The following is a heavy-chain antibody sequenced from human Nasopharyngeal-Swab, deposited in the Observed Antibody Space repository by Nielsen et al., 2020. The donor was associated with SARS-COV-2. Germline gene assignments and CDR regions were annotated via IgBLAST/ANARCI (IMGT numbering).Heavy chain of an antibody. D-gene: IGHD2-2*01. J-gene: IGHJ6*02. Sequence: GEALKISCAASGFTFSSYWMHWVRLAPGKGLVWVARIDGDGSITNYADSVKGRFTISRDNAKNTLYLQMNSLRAEDTAVYYCARDKVVVVPAAIYYYGMDVWGQGTTVTVSS. V-gene: IGHV3-74*01. CDR1: GFTFSSYW. CDR3: ARDKVVVVPAAIYYYGMDV. CDR2: IDGDGSIT.